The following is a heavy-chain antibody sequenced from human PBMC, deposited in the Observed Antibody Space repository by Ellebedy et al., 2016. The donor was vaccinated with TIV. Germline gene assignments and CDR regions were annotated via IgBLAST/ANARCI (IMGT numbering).Heavy chain of an antibody. CDR2: IRSSNSYI. CDR3: VKSEDYYGSGTYQNAY. V-gene: IGHV3-21*01. D-gene: IGHD3-10*01. Sequence: GESLKISCAASGFTFNTYSINWVRQAPGKGLEWVSSIRSSNSYINYADSVKGRFTISRDNSRNTLYLQMNSLRLEDTAVYYCVKSEDYYGSGTYQNAYWGQGTLVTVSS. CDR1: GFTFNTYS. J-gene: IGHJ4*02.